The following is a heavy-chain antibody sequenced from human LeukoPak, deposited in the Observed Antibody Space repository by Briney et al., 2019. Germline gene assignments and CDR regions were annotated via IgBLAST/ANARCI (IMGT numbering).Heavy chain of an antibody. J-gene: IGHJ4*02. V-gene: IGHV3-53*01. CDR2: IYSDGST. Sequence: SGGSLRLSCAASGFTVSSNYMSWVRQAPGKGLEWVSVIYSDGSTYYADSVKGRFTISRDNSKNTLYLQMNSLRAEDTAVYYCAKEDPEHYFDYWGQGTLVTVSS. CDR3: AKEDPEHYFDY. CDR1: GFTVSSNY.